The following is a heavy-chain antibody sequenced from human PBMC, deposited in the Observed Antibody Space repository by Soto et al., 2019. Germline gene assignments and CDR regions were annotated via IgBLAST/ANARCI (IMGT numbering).Heavy chain of an antibody. D-gene: IGHD5-12*01. Sequence: QVELVQSGAEVKKPGSSVKVSCKASGGTFSTYVISWVRQAPGQGLEWMGGIVPIFGTANYAQKFHGRVTITADKSTNTAYRELSSLRSEDTAVYFCARVHGYNSPFDSWGQGTLVTVSS. V-gene: IGHV1-69*06. CDR1: GGTFSTYV. CDR2: IVPIFGTA. J-gene: IGHJ4*02. CDR3: ARVHGYNSPFDS.